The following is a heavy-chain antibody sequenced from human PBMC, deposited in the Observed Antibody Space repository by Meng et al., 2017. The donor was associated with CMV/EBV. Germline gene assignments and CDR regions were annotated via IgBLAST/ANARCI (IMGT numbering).Heavy chain of an antibody. D-gene: IGHD3-9*01. V-gene: IGHV1-18*01. CDR1: GYSFSTFC. CDR2: ISDHSRNT. CDR3: ARARVDDVLTGYLPQGDVYYYGMDV. Sequence: ASSLVSCKASGYSFSTFCTTWVRQAPGQGLEWMGWISDHSRNTNYARKFEGRVTMTTDASTTTAYMDLRDLRFDDTAVYYCARARVDDVLTGYLPQGDVYYYGMDVWGLGTTVTVSS. J-gene: IGHJ6*02.